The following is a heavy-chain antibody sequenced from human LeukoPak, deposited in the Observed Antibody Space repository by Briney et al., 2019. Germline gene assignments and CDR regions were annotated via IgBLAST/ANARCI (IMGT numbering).Heavy chain of an antibody. CDR3: AKLVSGSYDTPHDAFDI. D-gene: IGHD1-26*01. CDR1: GFTFSNYG. CDR2: MQYDGSDI. V-gene: IGHV3-30*02. J-gene: IGHJ3*02. Sequence: GGSLRPSCAASGFTFSNYGIHWVRQAPGKGLEWVTFMQYDGSDIFYADSVKGRFTISRDNSKNTLYLQMNSLRAEDTAVYYCAKLVSGSYDTPHDAFDIWGQGTMVTVSS.